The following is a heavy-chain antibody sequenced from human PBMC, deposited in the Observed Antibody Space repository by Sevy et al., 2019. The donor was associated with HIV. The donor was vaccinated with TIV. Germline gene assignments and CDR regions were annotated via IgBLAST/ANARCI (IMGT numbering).Heavy chain of an antibody. D-gene: IGHD1-20*01. V-gene: IGHV3-30*02. J-gene: IGHJ4*02. Sequence: GSLRLSCAASAFSFSTNGMHWVRQAPGKGLEWVAFIRYDGSNKFYTDSVKGRFTISRDNSKNTLYLEMNSLTTEDTAVYYCAKDQGYNWNTEGFFDYRGQGTLVTVSS. CDR3: AKDQGYNWNTEGFFDY. CDR1: AFSFSTNG. CDR2: IRYDGSNK.